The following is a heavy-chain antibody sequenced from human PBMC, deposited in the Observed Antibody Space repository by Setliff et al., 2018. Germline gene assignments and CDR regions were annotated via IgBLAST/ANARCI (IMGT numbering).Heavy chain of an antibody. J-gene: IGHJ4*02. Sequence: PSGTLSLTCTVSGGSLSSFYWSWIRQPPGKGLEWIGYIFYSGSSNYNPSLQSRVSISVDTSKNQLSLKLDSLTAADTAVYFCARLPRTVTHFDYWGQGALVTVSS. CDR2: IFYSGSS. CDR1: GGSLSSFY. V-gene: IGHV4-59*01. CDR3: ARLPRTVTHFDY. D-gene: IGHD4-17*01.